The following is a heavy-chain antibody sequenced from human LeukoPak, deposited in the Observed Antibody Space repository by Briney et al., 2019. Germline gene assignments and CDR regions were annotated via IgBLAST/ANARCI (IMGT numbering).Heavy chain of an antibody. V-gene: IGHV1-3*01. Sequence: ASVKVSCKASGYTFTSYAMHWVRQAPGQRLEWMGWINAGNGNTKYSQKFQGRVTITRDTSASTAYMELSSLRSEDSAVYYCARVAAAAEFDYWGQGTLVTVSS. CDR3: ARVAAAAEFDY. D-gene: IGHD6-13*01. J-gene: IGHJ4*02. CDR1: GYTFTSYA. CDR2: INAGNGNT.